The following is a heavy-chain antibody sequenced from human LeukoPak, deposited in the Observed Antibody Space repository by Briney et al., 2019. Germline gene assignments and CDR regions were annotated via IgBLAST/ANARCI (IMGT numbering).Heavy chain of an antibody. CDR1: GYTFTSYD. CDR2: MNPNSGNT. Sequence: ASVKVSCKASGYTFTSYDINWVRQATGQGLEWMGWMNPNSGNTGYAQKFQGRVTMTRNTSISTAYMELSSLRSEDTAVYYCARGDYGDYYFDYWGQGTLVTVSS. J-gene: IGHJ4*02. V-gene: IGHV1-8*01. D-gene: IGHD4-17*01. CDR3: ARGDYGDYYFDY.